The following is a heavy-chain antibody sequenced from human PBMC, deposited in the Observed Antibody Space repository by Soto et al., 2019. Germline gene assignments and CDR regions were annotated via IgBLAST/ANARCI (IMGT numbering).Heavy chain of an antibody. V-gene: IGHV3-30*18. J-gene: IGHJ4*02. D-gene: IGHD5-12*01. CDR3: AKDLREMATIRPDY. Sequence: QVQLVESGGGVVQPGTSLRLSCAASGFTFSSFGIHWVRQAPGKGLEWVAVISYDGIDKNYGDSVKGRFTISRENSKIMVYLQMNSLRIEETAVYHCAKDLREMATIRPDYWGQGVLVAVSS. CDR2: ISYDGIDK. CDR1: GFTFSSFG.